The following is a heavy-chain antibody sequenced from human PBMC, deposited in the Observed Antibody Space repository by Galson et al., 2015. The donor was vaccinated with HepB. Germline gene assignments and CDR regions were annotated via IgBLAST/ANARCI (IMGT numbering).Heavy chain of an antibody. CDR2: ISYDGSNQ. V-gene: IGHV3-30*03. D-gene: IGHD2-15*01. J-gene: IGHJ4*02. CDR1: GFTFSDYG. Sequence: SLRLSCAASGFTFSDYGIHWVRQAPGKGLEWVAVISYDGSNQYYADSVKGRFTISRDNSKNTLYLQMNGLRAEDTAVYYCATGFSGIFDYWGQGTLVTVSS. CDR3: ATGFSGIFDY.